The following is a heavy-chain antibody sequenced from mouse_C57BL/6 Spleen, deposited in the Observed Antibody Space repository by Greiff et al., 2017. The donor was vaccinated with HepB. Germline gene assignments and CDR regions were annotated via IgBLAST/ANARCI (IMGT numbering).Heavy chain of an antibody. V-gene: IGHV1-53*01. D-gene: IGHD4-1*01. CDR3: ARSDWDDGYYFDY. Sequence: QVQLQQPGTELVKPGASVKLSCKASGYTFTSYWMHWVKQRPGQGLEWIGNINPSNGGTNYNEKFKSKATLTVDKSSSTAYMQLSSLTSEDSAVYYWARSDWDDGYYFDYWGQGTTLTVSS. J-gene: IGHJ2*01. CDR2: INPSNGGT. CDR1: GYTFTSYW.